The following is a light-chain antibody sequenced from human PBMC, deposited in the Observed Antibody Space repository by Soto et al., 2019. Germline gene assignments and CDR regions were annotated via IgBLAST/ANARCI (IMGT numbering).Light chain of an antibody. Sequence: GDRVTITCRASEKINKWLAWYQQKPGKAPRLLMYDASNLASGVPSRFSGSGSGTEFTLTISSLQPDDVATYYCQQYNYFSTFGQGTKVHIK. CDR1: EKINKW. CDR3: QQYNYFST. J-gene: IGKJ1*01. V-gene: IGKV1-5*01. CDR2: DAS.